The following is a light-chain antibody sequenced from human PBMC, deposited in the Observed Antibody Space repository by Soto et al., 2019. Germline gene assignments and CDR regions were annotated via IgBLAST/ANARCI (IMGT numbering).Light chain of an antibody. Sequence: IVLPQSTGTLSLSPGERATLSCRASQSVSSSYLAWYQQKPGQAPRLLIYGASSRATGIPDRFSGSGSGTDFTLTISRLEPEDFAVYYCQQYDNSLFTFGQGTRLEI. CDR3: QQYDNSLFT. CDR2: GAS. J-gene: IGKJ5*01. V-gene: IGKV3-20*01. CDR1: QSVSSSY.